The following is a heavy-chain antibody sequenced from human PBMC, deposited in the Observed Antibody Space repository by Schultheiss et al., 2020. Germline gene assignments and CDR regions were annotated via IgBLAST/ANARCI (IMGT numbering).Heavy chain of an antibody. D-gene: IGHD5-12*01. J-gene: IGHJ4*02. CDR2: IYYSGTT. V-gene: IGHV4-59*01. CDR1: GFTFSTYS. Sequence: GSLRLSCAVSGFTFSTYSMNWVRQAPGKGLEWIGSIYYSGTTNYNPSLKSRVSISVDTSKNQFSLKLSSVTAADTAVYYCARVSSSGYDKDGMGYWGQGALVTVSS. CDR3: ARVSSSGYDKDGMGY.